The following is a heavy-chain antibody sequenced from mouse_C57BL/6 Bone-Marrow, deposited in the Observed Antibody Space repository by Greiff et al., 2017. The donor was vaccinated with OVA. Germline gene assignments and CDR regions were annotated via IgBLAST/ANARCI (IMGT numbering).Heavy chain of an antibody. Sequence: DVMLVESGGGLVQPGGSLKLSCAASGFTFSDYGMAWVRQAPRKGPEWVAFISNLAYSIYYADTVTGRFTISRENAKNTLYLEMSSLRSEDTAMYYCARRDYYGSRSFAYWGQGTLVTVSA. CDR2: ISNLAYSI. V-gene: IGHV5-15*04. J-gene: IGHJ3*01. D-gene: IGHD1-1*01. CDR1: GFTFSDYG. CDR3: ARRDYYGSRSFAY.